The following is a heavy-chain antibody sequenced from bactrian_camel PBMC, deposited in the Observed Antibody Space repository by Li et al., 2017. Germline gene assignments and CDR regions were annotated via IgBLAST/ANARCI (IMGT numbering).Heavy chain of an antibody. D-gene: IGHD3*01. CDR3: AAGRNDYCQGSWCQEYIY. CDR2: ISSDGSST. CDR1: GFTFSSYV. Sequence: VQLVESGGVLVQPGGSLRLSCAASGFTFSSYVMSWVRQAPGKGVEWVSAISSDGSSTYYADSLKGRFTISRDNAKNTLYLQLNSLRTEDTAMYYCAAGRNDYCQGSWCQEYIYWGPGTQVTVS. V-gene: IGHV3S40*01. J-gene: IGHJ4*01.